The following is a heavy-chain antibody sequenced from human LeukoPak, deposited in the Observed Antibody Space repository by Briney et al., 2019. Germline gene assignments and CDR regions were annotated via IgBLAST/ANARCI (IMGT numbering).Heavy chain of an antibody. V-gene: IGHV3-48*03. CDR2: ISSSGSTI. D-gene: IGHD5-18*01. Sequence: GGSLRLSCAASGFTFSSYEMNWVRQAPGKGLEWVSYISSSGSTIYYAGSVKGRFTISRDNAKNSLYLQMNSLRAEDTAVYYCARDPWGGEGGYSYGADYWGQGTLVTVSS. CDR3: ARDPWGGEGGYSYGADY. J-gene: IGHJ4*02. CDR1: GFTFSSYE.